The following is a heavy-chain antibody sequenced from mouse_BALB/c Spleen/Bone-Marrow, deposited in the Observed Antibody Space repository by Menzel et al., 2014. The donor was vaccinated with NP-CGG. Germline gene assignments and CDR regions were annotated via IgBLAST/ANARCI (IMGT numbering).Heavy chain of an antibody. J-gene: IGHJ3*01. CDR2: IDPYNGGT. V-gene: IGHV1S135*01. CDR1: GYAFTSYN. CDR3: AREEYGNGFAY. Sequence: EVKLQESRPELVKPGASMKVSCKASGYAFTSYNMYWVKQSHGKSLEWIGHIDPYNGGTSYNQNFKGKATLTVDKSSSTAYMHLNSLISEDSAVYYCAREEYGNGFAYWGQGTLVTVSA. D-gene: IGHD2-10*02.